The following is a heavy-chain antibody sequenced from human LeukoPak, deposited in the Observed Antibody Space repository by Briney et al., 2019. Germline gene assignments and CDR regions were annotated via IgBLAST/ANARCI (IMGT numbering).Heavy chain of an antibody. CDR3: ARTPIAVAGTGANWFDP. D-gene: IGHD6-19*01. Sequence: SETLSLTCTVSGGSISSYYWSWIRQPAGKGLEWIGRIYTSGSTNYNPSLKSRVTMSVDTTKNQFSLKLSSVTAADTAVYYCARTPIAVAGTGANWFDPWGQGTLVTVSS. CDR1: GGSISSYY. CDR2: IYTSGST. V-gene: IGHV4-4*07. J-gene: IGHJ5*02.